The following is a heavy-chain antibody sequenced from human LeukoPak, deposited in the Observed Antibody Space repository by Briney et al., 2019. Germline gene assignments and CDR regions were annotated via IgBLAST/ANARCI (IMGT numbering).Heavy chain of an antibody. V-gene: IGHV3-7*03. J-gene: IGHJ5*02. CDR2: IKTDGSEK. Sequence: TGGSLRLSCAASGFTFSNYWMSWVRQAPGKGLEWVANIKTDGSEKYYVDSVKGRFTISRDNAKNSLYLQMNSLRAEDTAVYYCARVYTGYFPWGQGTLVIVSS. D-gene: IGHD3-9*01. CDR1: GFTFSNYW. CDR3: ARVYTGYFP.